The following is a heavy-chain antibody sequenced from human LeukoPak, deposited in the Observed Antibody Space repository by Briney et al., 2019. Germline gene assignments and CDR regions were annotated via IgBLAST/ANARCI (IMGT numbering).Heavy chain of an antibody. CDR3: ARKTVVTTNWFDP. CDR2: ISAYNGNT. CDR1: GYTFTSYA. V-gene: IGHV1-18*01. Sequence: ASVKVSCQASGYTFTSYAISWVRQAPGQGLEWMGWISAYNGNTNYAQKLQGRVTMTTDTSTSIAYMELRSLGSDDTAVYYCARKTVVTTNWFDPWGQGTLVTVSS. J-gene: IGHJ5*02. D-gene: IGHD2-21*02.